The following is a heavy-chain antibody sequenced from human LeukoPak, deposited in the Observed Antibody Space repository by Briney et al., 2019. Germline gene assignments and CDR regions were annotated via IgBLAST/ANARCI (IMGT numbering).Heavy chain of an antibody. CDR2: IYSGGAT. Sequence: GSLRLSCAASGITVNINYMSWVRQAPGKGLEWVSIIYSGGATFYADSVKGRFTISRESSKNTLWLQMNSLRVEDTAVYYCARLHYDVLTGPFDYWGQGTLVTVSS. D-gene: IGHD3-9*01. CDR1: GITVNINY. J-gene: IGHJ4*02. CDR3: ARLHYDVLTGPFDY. V-gene: IGHV3-66*04.